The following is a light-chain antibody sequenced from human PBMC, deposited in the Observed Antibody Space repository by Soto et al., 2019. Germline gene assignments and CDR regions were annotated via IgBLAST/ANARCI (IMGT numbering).Light chain of an antibody. J-gene: IGKJ1*01. Sequence: EIVLRHARGTLSLPRGQRATQSCRASQSVSSSYLAWYQQKPGQAPRLLIYGASSRATGIPDRFSGSGSGTDFTLTISRLEPEDFAVYYCQQYGSSRTFGQGTKVDIK. CDR3: QQYGSSRT. CDR1: QSVSSSY. CDR2: GAS. V-gene: IGKV3-20*01.